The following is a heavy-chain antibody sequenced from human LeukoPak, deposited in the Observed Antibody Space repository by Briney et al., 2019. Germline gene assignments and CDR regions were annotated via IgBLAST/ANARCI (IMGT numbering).Heavy chain of an antibody. CDR3: AREGYCSGGSCRPDAFDI. Sequence: PGGSLRLSCAASGFTVSSNYMSWVRQAPGKGLEWVSVIYSGGSTYYADSVKGRFTISRDNSKNTLYLQMNSLRAGDTAVYYCAREGYCSGGSCRPDAFDIWGQGTMVTVSS. J-gene: IGHJ3*02. D-gene: IGHD2-15*01. V-gene: IGHV3-53*01. CDR2: IYSGGST. CDR1: GFTVSSNY.